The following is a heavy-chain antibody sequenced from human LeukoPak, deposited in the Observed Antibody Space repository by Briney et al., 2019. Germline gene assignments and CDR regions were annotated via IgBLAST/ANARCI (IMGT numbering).Heavy chain of an antibody. CDR3: ARGRYGSGSYFFDH. CDR2: INHSGST. D-gene: IGHD3-10*01. Sequence: PSETLSLTCAVYGGSFSGYYWSWIRQPPGKGLEWIGEINHSGSTNYNPSLKSRVTISVDTSKNQFSLKLSSVTAADTAVYYCARGRYGSGSYFFDHWGQGTLVTVSS. V-gene: IGHV4-34*01. J-gene: IGHJ4*02. CDR1: GGSFSGYY.